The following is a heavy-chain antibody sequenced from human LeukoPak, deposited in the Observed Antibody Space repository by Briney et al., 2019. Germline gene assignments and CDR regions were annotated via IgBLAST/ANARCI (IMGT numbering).Heavy chain of an antibody. CDR3: AKGIGSSGYYQYYFDY. J-gene: IGHJ4*02. CDR1: GFTFSSYA. CDR2: ISGSGGST. V-gene: IGHV3-23*01. Sequence: PGGSLRLSCAASGFTFSSYAMSWVRQAPGKGLEWVSAISGSGGSTYYADSVKGRFTISRDNSKNTLYLQMNRLRAEDTAVYYCAKGIGSSGYYQYYFDYWGQGTLVTVSS. D-gene: IGHD3-22*01.